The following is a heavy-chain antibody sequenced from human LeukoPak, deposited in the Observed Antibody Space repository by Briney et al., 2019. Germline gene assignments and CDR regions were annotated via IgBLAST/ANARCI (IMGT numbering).Heavy chain of an antibody. V-gene: IGHV3-23*01. CDR2: ISGSGVST. J-gene: IGHJ5*02. CDR1: GFTFNIYG. CDR3: AKDRGPYIGIDNTWLHP. Sequence: GGSLRLSCAASGFTFNIYGMNWVRQAPGKGLEWVSGISGSGVSTDYADSVKGRFTTSRDNAKNMVYLQMNNLRAEDTATDYCAKDRGPYIGIDNTWLHPWGQGTLVTVSS. D-gene: IGHD1-26*01.